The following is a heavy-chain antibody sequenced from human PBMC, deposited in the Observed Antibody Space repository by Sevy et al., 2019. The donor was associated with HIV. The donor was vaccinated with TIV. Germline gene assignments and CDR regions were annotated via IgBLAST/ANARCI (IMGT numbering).Heavy chain of an antibody. CDR2: MNPNSGNK. D-gene: IGHD2-21*02. J-gene: IGHJ2*01. V-gene: IGHV1-8*01. Sequence: ASVKVSCQASGYTFDNYDINWVRQATGQGLEWMGWMNPNSGNKGYAEKFQGRVTMSRISSIRTAYMELNGLTSEDTAVYYCTRCLSFTYAKRGDWLNWYFDVWGRGTLVTVSS. CDR3: TRCLSFTYAKRGDWLNWYFDV. CDR1: GYTFDNYD.